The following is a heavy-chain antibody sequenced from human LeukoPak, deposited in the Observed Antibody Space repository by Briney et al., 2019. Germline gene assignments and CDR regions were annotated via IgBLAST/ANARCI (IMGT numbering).Heavy chain of an antibody. D-gene: IGHD2-2*01. CDR2: IYSGGST. CDR3: ARDRERVVPAAIGDNWFDP. V-gene: IGHV3-66*01. Sequence: PGGSLRLSCAASGFTVSSNYMSWVRQAPGKGLEWVSVIYSGGSTYYADSVKGRFTISRDNSKNTLYLQMNSLRAEDTAVYYCARDRERVVPAAIGDNWFDPWGQGTLVTVSS. CDR1: GFTVSSNY. J-gene: IGHJ5*02.